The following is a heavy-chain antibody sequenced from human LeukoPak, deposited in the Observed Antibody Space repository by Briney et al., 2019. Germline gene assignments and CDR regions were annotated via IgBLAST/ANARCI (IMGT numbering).Heavy chain of an antibody. CDR3: AKDQVVATSPFDY. Sequence: PGGSLRLSCAASGFTFSSYAMSWVRQAPGKGLEWVSSISSSGGSTDYADSVKGRFTISRDNSKNTLYLQMNSLRAEDTAVYYCAKDQVVATSPFDYWGQGTLVTVSS. V-gene: IGHV3-23*01. CDR2: ISSSGGST. D-gene: IGHD5-12*01. J-gene: IGHJ4*02. CDR1: GFTFSSYA.